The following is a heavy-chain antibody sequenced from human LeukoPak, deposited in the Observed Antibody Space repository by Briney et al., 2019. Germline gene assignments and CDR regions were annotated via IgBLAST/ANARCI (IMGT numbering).Heavy chain of an antibody. J-gene: IGHJ4*02. CDR3: ASSCVLVGDDYPPTLDD. CDR2: NIPMLGGT. V-gene: IGHV1-69*04. Sequence: SVKVSSKASRGTFSRYDINWVPQAPGQGREWMGRNIPMLGGTNYAQKFQGRVTITADKATSTAHMELSSLRSEVTAVYYCASSCVLVGDDYPPTLDDWGQGTLVTVSS. D-gene: IGHD3-16*01. CDR1: RGTFSRYD.